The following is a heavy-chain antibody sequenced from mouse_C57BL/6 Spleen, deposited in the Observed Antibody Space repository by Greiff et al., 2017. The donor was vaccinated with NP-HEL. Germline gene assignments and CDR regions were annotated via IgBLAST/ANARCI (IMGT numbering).Heavy chain of an antibody. D-gene: IGHD1-1*01. J-gene: IGHJ1*03. Sequence: EVKLVESGEGLVKPGGSLKLSCAASGFTFSSYAMSWVRQTPEKRLEWVAYISSGGDYIYYADTVKGRFTISRDNARNTLYLQMSSLKSEDTAMYYCTRDLGSRGYFDVWGTGTTVTVSS. CDR3: TRDLGSRGYFDV. CDR2: ISSGGDYI. CDR1: GFTFSSYA. V-gene: IGHV5-9-1*02.